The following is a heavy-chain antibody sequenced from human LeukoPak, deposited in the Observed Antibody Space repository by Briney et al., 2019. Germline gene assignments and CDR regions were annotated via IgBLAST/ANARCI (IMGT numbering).Heavy chain of an antibody. V-gene: IGHV1-18*01. D-gene: IGHD3-22*01. CDR2: ISAYNGNT. CDR3: ARAYYYDSSGYHAFDI. J-gene: IGHJ3*02. CDR1: GYTFTSYG. Sequence: ASVKVSCKASGYTFTSYGISWVRQAPGQGLEWMGWISAYNGNTNYAQKLQGRVTMPTDTSTSTAYMELRSLRSDDTAVYYCARAYYYDSSGYHAFDIWGQGTMVTVSS.